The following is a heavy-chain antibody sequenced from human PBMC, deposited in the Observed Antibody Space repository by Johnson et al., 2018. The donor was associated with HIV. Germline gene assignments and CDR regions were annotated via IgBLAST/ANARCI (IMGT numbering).Heavy chain of an antibody. V-gene: IGHV3-30*04. CDR1: RFTFSTYA. J-gene: IGHJ3*02. Sequence: QVQLVESGGGVVQPGRSLRLSCAASRFTFSTYAMHWVRQAPGKGLVWVAVISYDGSNKYYADSVKGRFTISRDNSKNTLYLQMNSLRAEDTAVYYCARGSLSGSPDIWGQGTMVTVSS. CDR3: ARGSLSGSPDI. CDR2: ISYDGSNK. D-gene: IGHD1-26*01.